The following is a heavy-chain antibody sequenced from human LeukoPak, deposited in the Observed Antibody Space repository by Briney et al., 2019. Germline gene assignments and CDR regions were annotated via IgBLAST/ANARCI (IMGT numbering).Heavy chain of an antibody. V-gene: IGHV1-69*06. Sequence: GASVKVSCKASGGTFSSYAISWVRQAPGQGLEWMGGIIPIFGTANHAQKFQGRVTITADKSTSTAYMELSSLRSEDTAVYYCARDLGYCSSTSCDPDYWGQGTLVTVSS. CDR2: IIPIFGTA. J-gene: IGHJ4*02. CDR3: ARDLGYCSSTSCDPDY. D-gene: IGHD2-2*03. CDR1: GGTFSSYA.